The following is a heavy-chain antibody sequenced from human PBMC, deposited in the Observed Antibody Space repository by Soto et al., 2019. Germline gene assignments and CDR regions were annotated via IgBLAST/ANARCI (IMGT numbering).Heavy chain of an antibody. V-gene: IGHV3-23*01. CDR3: ASDPSSWYLDY. J-gene: IGHJ4*02. CDR2: ISGGDSGGST. D-gene: IGHD6-13*01. CDR1: GFTVSSSY. Sequence: GGSLRLSCEASGFTVSSSYMSWVRQVPGKGLEWVSTISGGDSGGSTSYADSVKGRFTISRDNSKNTLYLQMDSLRAEDTAVYYCASDPSSWYLDYWGQGTLVTDSS.